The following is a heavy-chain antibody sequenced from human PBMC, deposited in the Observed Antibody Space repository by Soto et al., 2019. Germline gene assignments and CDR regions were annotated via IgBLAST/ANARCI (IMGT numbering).Heavy chain of an antibody. CDR1: GFTFSYYW. D-gene: IGHD2-15*01. J-gene: IGHJ4*02. CDR2: IKQDGGET. CDR3: SARYCSGGSCYPY. V-gene: IGHV3-7*01. Sequence: EVQLVESGGGLVQPGGSLRLSCAASGFTFSYYWMNWVRQAPGKGLEWVGNIKQDGGETYYVDSVKGRIPISRDNAKNSLYVQIISLRAEDTAGYYCSARYCSGGSCYPYWGQGTLVTASS.